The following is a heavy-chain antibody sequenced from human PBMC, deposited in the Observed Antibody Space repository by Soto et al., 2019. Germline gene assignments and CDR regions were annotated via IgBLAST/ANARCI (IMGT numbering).Heavy chain of an antibody. J-gene: IGHJ3*02. CDR1: GFTFSSYD. Sequence: GGSLRLSCAASGFTFSSYDMHWVRQATGKGLEWVSAIGTAGDTYYPGSGKGRFTISRENAKNSLYLQMNSLRAGDTAVYYCARDIGGSYHLGAFDIWGQGTMVTVSS. CDR3: ARDIGGSYHLGAFDI. V-gene: IGHV3-13*01. CDR2: IGTAGDT. D-gene: IGHD3-16*02.